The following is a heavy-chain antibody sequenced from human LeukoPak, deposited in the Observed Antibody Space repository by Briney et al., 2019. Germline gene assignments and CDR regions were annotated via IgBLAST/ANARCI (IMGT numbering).Heavy chain of an antibody. V-gene: IGHV3-23*01. CDR3: AKGVNGYDYFDY. D-gene: IGHD5-12*01. J-gene: IGHJ4*02. CDR1: GFTFSSYA. CDR2: ISGSGGST. Sequence: TGGSLRLSCAASGFTFSSYAMSWVRQAPGKGLEWVSAISGSGGSTYYADSVKGRFTISRDNSKNTLYLQMNSLRAEDTAVYYCAKGVNGYDYFDYWGQGTLVTVSS.